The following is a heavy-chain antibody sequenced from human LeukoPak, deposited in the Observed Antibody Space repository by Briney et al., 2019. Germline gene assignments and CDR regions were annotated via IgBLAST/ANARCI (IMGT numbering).Heavy chain of an antibody. D-gene: IGHD3-16*01. Sequence: PGGSLRLSCEVSGLSFSNYWMHWVRQAPGKGLVWGARTNLHGTAVDYVDSVKGRFIISRDNAKNTLFLQMNSLRVEDTAVYYCASAYTYVRLGDHWGQGTLVTVSS. CDR2: TNLHGTAV. CDR3: ASAYTYVRLGDH. CDR1: GLSFSNYW. J-gene: IGHJ4*02. V-gene: IGHV3-74*01.